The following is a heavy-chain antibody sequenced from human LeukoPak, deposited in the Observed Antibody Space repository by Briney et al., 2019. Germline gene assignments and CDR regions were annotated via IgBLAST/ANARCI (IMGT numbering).Heavy chain of an antibody. CDR2: INDSGST. Sequence: SETLSLTCAVYGGSFSGYYWSWIRQPPGKGLEWVGEINDSGSTNFNPSLKSRVSISVHTSKNQFSLKLTSVTAADTAVYYCARVIDYDSSGYYLGYWGQGTRVTVSS. J-gene: IGHJ4*02. D-gene: IGHD3-22*01. CDR1: GGSFSGYY. V-gene: IGHV4-34*01. CDR3: ARVIDYDSSGYYLGY.